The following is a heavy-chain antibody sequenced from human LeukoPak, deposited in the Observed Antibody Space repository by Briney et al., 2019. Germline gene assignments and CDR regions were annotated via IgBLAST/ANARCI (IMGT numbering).Heavy chain of an antibody. CDR2: IIPIFGTA. CDR1: GGIFSSYA. V-gene: IGHV1-69*01. J-gene: IGHJ4*02. Sequence: ASVKVSCKASGGIFSSYAIRWVRQAPGQGLEWMGGIIPIFGTANYAQKFQGRVTITADESTSTAYMELSSLRSEDTAVYYCAVATPYYFDYWGQGTLVTLSS. CDR3: AVATPYYFDY. D-gene: IGHD5-12*01.